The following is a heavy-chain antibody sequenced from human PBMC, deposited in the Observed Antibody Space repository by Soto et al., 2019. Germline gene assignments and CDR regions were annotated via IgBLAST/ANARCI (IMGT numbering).Heavy chain of an antibody. CDR3: ARRPSGDYGVDY. V-gene: IGHV4-34*01. CDR2: ISHSGST. CDR1: GGSFSDYY. J-gene: IGHJ4*02. D-gene: IGHD2-21*02. Sequence: QVQLQQWGAGLLKPSETLSLACAVYGGSFSDYYWTWIRQPPGKGLEWIGEISHSGSTNHNPSLKSRLTISVDTSKNQFPLKLTTVNAADTAVYYCARRPSGDYGVDYWCQGTLVTVS.